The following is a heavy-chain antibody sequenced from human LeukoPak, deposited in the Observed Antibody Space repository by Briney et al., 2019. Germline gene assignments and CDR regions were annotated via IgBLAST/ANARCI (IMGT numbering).Heavy chain of an antibody. D-gene: IGHD3-22*01. CDR3: AREDYDSSGYYYFDY. CDR2: IWYDGSNK. Sequence: PGGSLRLSCAASGFTFSSYGMHWVRQAPGKGLEWVAVIWYDGSNKYYADSVKGRFTISRDNSKNTLYLQMNSLRAEDTAVYYCAREDYDSSGYYYFDYWGQGTLVTVSP. J-gene: IGHJ4*02. V-gene: IGHV3-33*01. CDR1: GFTFSSYG.